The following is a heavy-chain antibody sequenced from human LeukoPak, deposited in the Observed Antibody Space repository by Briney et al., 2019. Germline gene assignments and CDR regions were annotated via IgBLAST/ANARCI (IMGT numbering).Heavy chain of an antibody. V-gene: IGHV1-69*05. J-gene: IGHJ6*03. CDR1: EGTSTTYA. CDR2: IIPIFGTA. Sequence: VKASSKPSEGTSTTYAISWGDRAPGQGLKGRGGIIPIFGTANYAQKFQGRVTITTDESTSTAYMELSSLRSEDTAVYYCARGTLALEYMDVWGKGTTVTVSS. D-gene: IGHD1-1*01. CDR3: ARGTLALEYMDV.